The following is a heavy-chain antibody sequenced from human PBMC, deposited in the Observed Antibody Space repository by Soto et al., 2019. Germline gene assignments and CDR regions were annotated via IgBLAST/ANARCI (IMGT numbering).Heavy chain of an antibody. D-gene: IGHD2-2*01. Sequence: SETLSLTCTVSGGSISSYYWSWIRQPAGKGLEWIGRIYTSGSTNYNPSLKSRVTMSVDTSKNQFSLKLSSVTAADTAVYYCARAGSSNSRYDVFEDWGQGTLVTVSS. CDR3: ARAGSSNSRYDVFED. J-gene: IGHJ4*02. V-gene: IGHV4-4*07. CDR1: GGSISSYY. CDR2: IYTSGST.